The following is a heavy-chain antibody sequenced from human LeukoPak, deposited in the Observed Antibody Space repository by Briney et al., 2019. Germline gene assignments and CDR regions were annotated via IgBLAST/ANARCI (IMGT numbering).Heavy chain of an antibody. CDR2: IKQDGSEK. J-gene: IGHJ4*02. V-gene: IGHV3-7*01. CDR1: GFTFSSYW. D-gene: IGHD6-13*01. CDR3: ARASSSWYGEFDY. Sequence: GGSLRLSCAASGFTFSSYWMSWVRQAPGKGLEWAANIKQDGSEKYYVDSVKGRFTISRDNAKNSLYLQMNSLRAEDTAVYYCARASSSWYGEFDYWGQGTLVTVSS.